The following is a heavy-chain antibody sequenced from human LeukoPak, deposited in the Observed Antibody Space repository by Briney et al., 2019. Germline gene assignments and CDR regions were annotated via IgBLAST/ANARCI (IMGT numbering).Heavy chain of an antibody. D-gene: IGHD2-21*02. CDR1: GFTFKGYS. CDR3: AYCGGDCYSGPYYFNY. J-gene: IGHJ4*02. V-gene: IGHV3-21*01. CDR2: ISSSSSYI. Sequence: GGSLRLSCAASGFTFKGYSMSCVRQAPGKGLEWVSSISSSSSYIYYADSVKGRFTISRDNAKNSLYLQMNSLRAEDTAVYYCAYCGGDCYSGPYYFNYSGQGTLVTVPS.